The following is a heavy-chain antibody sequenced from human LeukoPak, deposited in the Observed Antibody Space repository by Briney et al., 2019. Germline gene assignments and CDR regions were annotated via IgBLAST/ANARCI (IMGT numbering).Heavy chain of an antibody. CDR3: ARDSLGYDFWSGYERFDYYYYYMDV. Sequence: SVKVSCMASGGTFSSYAISWVRQAPGQGREWMGGIIPIFGTANYAQKFQGRVTITTDESTSTAYMELSSLRSEDTAVYYCARDSLGYDFWSGYERFDYYYYYMDVWGKGTTVTVSS. J-gene: IGHJ6*03. CDR2: IIPIFGTA. CDR1: GGTFSSYA. D-gene: IGHD3-3*01. V-gene: IGHV1-69*05.